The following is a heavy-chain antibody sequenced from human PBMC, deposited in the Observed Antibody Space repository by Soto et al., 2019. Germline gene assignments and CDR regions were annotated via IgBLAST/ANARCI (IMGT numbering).Heavy chain of an antibody. J-gene: IGHJ4*02. CDR2: INHSGST. CDR1: GGSFSDYY. V-gene: IGHV4-34*01. D-gene: IGHD6-13*01. CDR3: ARGLVSSAAGILVY. Sequence: SETLSLTCAVYGGSFSDYYWSWIRQPPGKGLEWIGEINHSGSTNYNPSLKSRVTISVDTSRTHFSLKLSSVTAADTAVYYCARGLVSSAAGILVYWGQGTLVTVSS.